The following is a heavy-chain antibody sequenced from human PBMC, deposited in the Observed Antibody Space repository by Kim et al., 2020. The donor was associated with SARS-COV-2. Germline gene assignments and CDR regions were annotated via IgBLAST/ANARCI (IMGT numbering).Heavy chain of an antibody. D-gene: IGHD3-22*01. CDR2: IYYSGST. V-gene: IGHV4-39*01. CDR1: GGSISSSSYY. J-gene: IGHJ4*02. CDR3: ANVVVIRGWKTIDY. Sequence: SETLSLTCTVSGGSISSSSYYWGWIRQPPGKGLEWIGSIYYSGSTYYNPSLKSRVTISVDTSKNQFSLKLSSVTAADTAVYYCANVVVIRGWKTIDYWGQGTLVTVSS.